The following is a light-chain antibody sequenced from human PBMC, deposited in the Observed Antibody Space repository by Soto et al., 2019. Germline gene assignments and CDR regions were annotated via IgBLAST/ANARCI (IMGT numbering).Light chain of an antibody. CDR3: QQFDSSSKYT. J-gene: IGKJ2*01. CDR2: GAS. V-gene: IGKV3-20*01. CDR1: QRVPGFF. Sequence: PGERATLSCTASQRVPGFFLAWYQQKPGQAPRLLIYGASNRATGIPDRFSGSGSGTEFILTISRLEPEDFAVYYCQQFDSSSKYTFGQGTKLEIK.